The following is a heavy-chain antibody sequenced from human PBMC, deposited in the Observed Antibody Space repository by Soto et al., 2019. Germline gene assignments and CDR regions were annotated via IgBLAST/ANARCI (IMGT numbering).Heavy chain of an antibody. Sequence: QVQLVESGGGVVQPGRSLRLSCAASGFTFSSYGMHWVRQAPGKGLEWVAVISYDGSNKYYADSVKGRFTISRDNSKNTLYLQMNSLRAEDTAVYYCAKDLVGIAAYQIYYYYYDYRDVWGKGTTVTVSS. D-gene: IGHD6-13*01. CDR2: ISYDGSNK. CDR3: AKDLVGIAAYQIYYYYYDYRDV. V-gene: IGHV3-30*18. CDR1: GFTFSSYG. J-gene: IGHJ6*03.